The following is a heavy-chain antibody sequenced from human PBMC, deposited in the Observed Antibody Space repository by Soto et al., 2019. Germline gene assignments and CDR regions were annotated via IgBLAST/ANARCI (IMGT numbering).Heavy chain of an antibody. CDR3: ARSSAYDFWSGKTRRGFDP. V-gene: IGHV4-59*01. J-gene: IGHJ5*02. Sequence: QVQLQESGPGLVKPSETLSLTCTVSGGSISSYYWSWIRQPPGKGLEWIGYIYYSGSTNYNPSLKSRVTISVDTSKNQFSLKLSSVTAADTAVYYCARSSAYDFWSGKTRRGFDPWGQGTLVTVSS. CDR1: GGSISSYY. D-gene: IGHD3-3*01. CDR2: IYYSGST.